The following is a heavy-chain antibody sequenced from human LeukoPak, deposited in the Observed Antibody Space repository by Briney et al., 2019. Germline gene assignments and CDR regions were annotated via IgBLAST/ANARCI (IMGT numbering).Heavy chain of an antibody. Sequence: GGSLRLSCAASGFTFDDYAMHWVRQAPGKGLEWVSLISWDGGSTYYADSVKGRFTISRDNSKNSLYLQMNSLRAEDTALYYCAKGGYDSSGYPDYYYYMDVWGKGTTVTVSS. V-gene: IGHV3-43D*03. D-gene: IGHD3-22*01. CDR1: GFTFDDYA. CDR2: ISWDGGST. CDR3: AKGGYDSSGYPDYYYYMDV. J-gene: IGHJ6*03.